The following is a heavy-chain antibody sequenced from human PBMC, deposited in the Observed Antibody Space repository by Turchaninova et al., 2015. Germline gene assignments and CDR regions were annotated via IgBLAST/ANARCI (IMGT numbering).Heavy chain of an antibody. CDR3: ARGTAFDI. J-gene: IGHJ3*02. CDR1: GGTFSNYA. Sequence: QVQLVQSGAAGKKPGSPVKVSCKASGGTFSNYAINWVRQAPGQVLEWMGRIIPILDITIYAQKFEGSVTIIADKSTSTAYMELSSLKSEDTAVYYCARGTAFDIWGQGTMVTVSS. V-gene: IGHV1-69*04. CDR2: IIPILDIT.